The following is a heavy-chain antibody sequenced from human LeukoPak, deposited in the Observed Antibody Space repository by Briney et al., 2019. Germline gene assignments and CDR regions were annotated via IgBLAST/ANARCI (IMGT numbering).Heavy chain of an antibody. CDR2: IHSSGST. CDR1: GGSISSYY. Sequence: SETLSPTCTVSGGSISSYYWSWVRQLDGEGLEWIGRIHSSGSTTYNPSLKSRVSLSVDTSKNQFSLELSSVTAADTAVYYCARDGAYNSFDYWGQGTLVTVSS. CDR3: ARDGAYNSFDY. D-gene: IGHD1-14*01. V-gene: IGHV4-4*07. J-gene: IGHJ4*02.